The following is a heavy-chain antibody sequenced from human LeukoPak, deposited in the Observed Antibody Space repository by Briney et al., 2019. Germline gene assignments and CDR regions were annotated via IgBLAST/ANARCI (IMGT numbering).Heavy chain of an antibody. V-gene: IGHV3-30-3*01. D-gene: IGHD3-22*01. Sequence: GRSLRLSCAASGFTFSSYAMHWVRQAPGKGLEGVAVISYDGSNKYYADSVKGRFTISRDNSKNTLYLQMNSLRAEDTAVYYCARDALPDYDSSGYLRPPKYDFDYWGQGTLVTVSS. CDR2: ISYDGSNK. CDR1: GFTFSSYA. CDR3: ARDALPDYDSSGYLRPPKYDFDY. J-gene: IGHJ4*02.